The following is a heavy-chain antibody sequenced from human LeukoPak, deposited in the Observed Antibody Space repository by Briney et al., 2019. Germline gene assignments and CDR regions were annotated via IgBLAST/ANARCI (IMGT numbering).Heavy chain of an antibody. V-gene: IGHV4-61*02. J-gene: IGHJ6*04. CDR2: TYTSGST. CDR1: GGSISSGSYY. CDR3: ARVECSSTSCYLVDV. Sequence: SETLSLTCTVSGGSISSGSYYWSWIRQPAGKGLEWIGRTYTSGSTNYNPSLKSRVTISVDTSKNQFSLKLSSVTAADTAVYYCARVECSSTSCYLVDVWGKGTTVTVSS. D-gene: IGHD2-2*01.